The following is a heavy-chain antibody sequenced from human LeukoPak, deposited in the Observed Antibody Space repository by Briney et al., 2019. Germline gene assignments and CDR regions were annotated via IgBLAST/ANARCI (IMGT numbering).Heavy chain of an antibody. CDR2: ICHSGST. Sequence: PSETLSLTCTVSGGSISSGGYYWSWIRQPPGKGLEWIGYICHSGSTYYNPSLKSRVTISVDTSKNQFSLKLSSVTAADTAVYYCARHGISYSSSPGDFDYWGQGTLVTVSS. CDR3: ARHGISYSSSPGDFDY. V-gene: IGHV4-30-2*03. J-gene: IGHJ4*02. CDR1: GGSISSGGYY. D-gene: IGHD6-6*01.